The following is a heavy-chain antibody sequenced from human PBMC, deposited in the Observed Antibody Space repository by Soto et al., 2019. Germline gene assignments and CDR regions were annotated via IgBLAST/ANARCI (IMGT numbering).Heavy chain of an antibody. J-gene: IGHJ4*02. CDR2: SYYSGST. D-gene: IGHD6-6*01. Sequence: PSETLSLTCTVSGGSISSGGYYWSWIRQHPGKGLEWIGYSYYSGSTYYNPSLKSRVTISVDTSKNQFSLKLSSVTAADTAVYYCARMSSSSGLFGFDYWGQGTLVTVSS. V-gene: IGHV4-31*03. CDR3: ARMSSSSGLFGFDY. CDR1: GGSISSGGYY.